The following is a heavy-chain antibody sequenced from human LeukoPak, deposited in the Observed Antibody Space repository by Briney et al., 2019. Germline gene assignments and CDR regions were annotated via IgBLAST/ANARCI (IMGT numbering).Heavy chain of an antibody. J-gene: IGHJ4*02. CDR3: ATDSITMVRGVYFDY. Sequence: GASVKVSCKVSGYTLTELSMHWVRQAPGKGLEWMGGFDPEDGETIYAQKFQGRVTMTEVTSTDTAYMELSSLRSEDTAVYYCATDSITMVRGVYFDYWGQGTLVTVSS. V-gene: IGHV1-24*01. CDR1: GYTLTELS. CDR2: FDPEDGET. D-gene: IGHD3-10*01.